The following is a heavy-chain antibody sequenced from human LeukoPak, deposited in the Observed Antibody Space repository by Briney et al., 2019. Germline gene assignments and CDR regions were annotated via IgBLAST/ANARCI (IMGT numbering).Heavy chain of an antibody. CDR2: ISSSSSYI. J-gene: IGHJ4*02. V-gene: IGHV3-21*01. Sequence: GGSLRLSCAASGFTFSNYNMNWVRQVPGKGLEWVSSISSSSSYIFYADSVKGRFTISRDNAKNSLYLQMNSLRAEDTAVYYCARGNIKFNYWGQGTLATVSS. CDR1: GFTFSNYN. CDR3: ARGNIKFNY.